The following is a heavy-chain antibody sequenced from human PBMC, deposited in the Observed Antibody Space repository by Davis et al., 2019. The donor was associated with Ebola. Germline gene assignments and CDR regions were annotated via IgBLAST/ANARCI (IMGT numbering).Heavy chain of an antibody. CDR3: ARHGDRGDTVKGMDV. D-gene: IGHD3-10*01. V-gene: IGHV4-59*13. CDR2: IYSSGST. J-gene: IGHJ6*02. CDR1: GGSIGTYA. Sequence: MPSETLSLTCTVSGGSIGTYAWSWIRQPPGKGLEWIGYIYSSGSTVYNPSLKSRLTMSVDTSKNQFSLKLSSVTAADTAVYFCARHGDRGDTVKGMDVWGPGTTVTVSS.